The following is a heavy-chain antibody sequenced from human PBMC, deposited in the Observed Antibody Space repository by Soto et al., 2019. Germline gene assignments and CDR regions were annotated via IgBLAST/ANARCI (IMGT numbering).Heavy chain of an antibody. Sequence: SETLSLTCTVSGGSISGYYWSWIRQPHGKGLEWIGNVYYSGGAKYNPSVKRRVSISVDTSENQFSLNLSSVTAADTAVYYCTRDGDGRMTTNPYYYYGMDVWGPGITVTVSS. CDR2: VYYSGGA. J-gene: IGHJ6*02. D-gene: IGHD2-21*02. CDR3: TRDGDGRMTTNPYYYYGMDV. V-gene: IGHV4-59*01. CDR1: GGSISGYY.